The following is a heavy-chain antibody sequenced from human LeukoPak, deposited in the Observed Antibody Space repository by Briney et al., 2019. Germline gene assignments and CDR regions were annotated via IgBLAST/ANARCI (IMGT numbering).Heavy chain of an antibody. V-gene: IGHV3-48*04. CDR3: ARDVSVNKVTTPFDH. J-gene: IGHJ4*02. CDR1: GFTFSNYR. CDR2: INLDPNTI. Sequence: GGSLRLSCEASGFTFSNYRMHWVRQAPGKGLEWISYINLDPNTIYYADSVKGRFTISRDNAEQSLYLQMNSLRVEDTAIYYCARDVSVNKVTTPFDHWGQGTLVTVAS. D-gene: IGHD1/OR15-1a*01.